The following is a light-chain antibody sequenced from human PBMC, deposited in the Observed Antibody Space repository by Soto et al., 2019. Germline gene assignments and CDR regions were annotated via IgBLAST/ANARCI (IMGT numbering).Light chain of an antibody. V-gene: IGKV1-12*01. Sequence: DIPMTQSPSSVSASVGDRVTITCRASQGISSWLAWYQQKPGKAPKLLVYAASSLQSGVPSRFIGSRSWTDFTLTITTLQPEDFATYYCPHSNSFPHTFGQGAKLEIK. CDR1: QGISSW. CDR2: AAS. J-gene: IGKJ2*01. CDR3: PHSNSFPHT.